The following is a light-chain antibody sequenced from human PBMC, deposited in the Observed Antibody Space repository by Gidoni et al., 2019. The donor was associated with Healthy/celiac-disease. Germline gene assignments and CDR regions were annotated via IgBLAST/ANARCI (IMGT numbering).Light chain of an antibody. J-gene: IGKJ1*01. CDR1: QSLLHSNGYNY. CDR3: MQALQTPT. CDR2: LGS. V-gene: IGKV2-28*01. Sequence: DMVMTQSPLSLPVTPGEPASISCTSSQSLLHSNGYNYLDWYLQKPGQSPQLLIYLGSDRASGAPDRFSGSGSGTDFTLKISRVEAEDVGVYYGMQALQTPTFGQGTKVEIK.